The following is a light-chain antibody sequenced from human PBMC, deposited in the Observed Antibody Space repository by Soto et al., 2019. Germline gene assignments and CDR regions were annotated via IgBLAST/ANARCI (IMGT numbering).Light chain of an antibody. V-gene: IGLV1-47*01. CDR2: RNN. Sequence: QAVLTQPPSASGTPGQRVTISCSGSSSNIGSNYVYWYQQLPGTAPKLLIYRNNQRPSGVPDRFSGSKSDTSASLAISGLRSEDEADYYCAAWDDSLSGNVVFGGGTKVTVL. CDR1: SSNIGSNY. J-gene: IGLJ2*01. CDR3: AAWDDSLSGNVV.